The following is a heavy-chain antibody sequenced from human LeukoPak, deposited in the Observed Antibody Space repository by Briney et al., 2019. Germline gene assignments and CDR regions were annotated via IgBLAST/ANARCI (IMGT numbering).Heavy chain of an antibody. CDR1: GGSFSGYY. D-gene: IGHD5-24*01. CDR3: VRDRELTY. Sequence: KSSETLSLTCAVYGGSFSGYYWNWIRQPPGEGLEWIGEINHSGSTNYNPSLESRVTISADTSKNQFSLKLTSVTAADTAMYYCVRDRELTYWGQGTLVTVSS. CDR2: INHSGST. J-gene: IGHJ4*02. V-gene: IGHV4-34*01.